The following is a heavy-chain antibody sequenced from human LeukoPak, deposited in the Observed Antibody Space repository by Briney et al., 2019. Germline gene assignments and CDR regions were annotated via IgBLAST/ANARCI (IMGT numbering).Heavy chain of an antibody. D-gene: IGHD3-22*01. V-gene: IGHV3-30*03. Sequence: PGRSLRLSCAASGFTFSSYGMHWVRQAPGKGLEWVAVVSYDGSNTYYADSVKGRFTISRDNSKNTLYLQMNSLRAEDTALYYCVRDRDSTGYYDYWGQGTLVTVSS. J-gene: IGHJ4*02. CDR1: GFTFSSYG. CDR3: VRDRDSTGYYDY. CDR2: VSYDGSNT.